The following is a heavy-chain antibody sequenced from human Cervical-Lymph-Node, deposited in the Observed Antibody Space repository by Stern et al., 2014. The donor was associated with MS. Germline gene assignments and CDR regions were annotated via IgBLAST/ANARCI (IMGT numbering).Heavy chain of an antibody. V-gene: IGHV1-69*01. J-gene: IGHJ4*02. CDR3: ARHQAGIAAD. D-gene: IGHD6-13*01. Sequence: QVQLVQSGAEVKKPGSSVKVSCKASGDTFSSLDIGWVRQAPGQGPEGLGGTTPLFGTANYAQNFQGRVTFPADDSTSTTYMELSSLRSEDTAVYYCARHQAGIAADWGQGTLVTVSS. CDR2: TTPLFGTA. CDR1: GDTFSSLD.